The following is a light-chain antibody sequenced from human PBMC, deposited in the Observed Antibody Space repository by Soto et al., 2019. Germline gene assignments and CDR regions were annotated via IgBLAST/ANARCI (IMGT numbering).Light chain of an antibody. CDR2: QVT. Sequence: QSALTQPASVSGSPGQSITISCTGSRSDIGGFNYVSWYQQHPGKAPKLMIYQVTNRPSGVSNRFSGSRSGNTASLTISGLQAEDEADYYCSSYTDSSNYVFGTGTKVTVL. V-gene: IGLV2-14*01. CDR3: SSYTDSSNYV. J-gene: IGLJ1*01. CDR1: RSDIGGFNY.